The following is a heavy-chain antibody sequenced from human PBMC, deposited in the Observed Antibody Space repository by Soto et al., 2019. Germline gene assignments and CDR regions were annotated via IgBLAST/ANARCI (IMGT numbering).Heavy chain of an antibody. Sequence: PSETLSLTCTVSGGSISSGGYYWSWIRRHPGKGLEWIGYIYYSGSTYYNPSLKSRVTISVDTSKNQFSLKLSSVTAADTAVYYCARDRDYGGNWFDPWGQGTLVTVSS. CDR3: ARDRDYGGNWFDP. D-gene: IGHD4-17*01. V-gene: IGHV4-31*03. J-gene: IGHJ5*02. CDR1: GGSISSGGYY. CDR2: IYYSGST.